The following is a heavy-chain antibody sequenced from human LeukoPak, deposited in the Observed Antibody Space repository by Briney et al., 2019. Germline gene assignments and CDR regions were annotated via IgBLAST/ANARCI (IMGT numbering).Heavy chain of an antibody. D-gene: IGHD3-10*01. CDR3: ARRDYGSGIGKAPFPY. J-gene: IGHJ4*02. Sequence: SETLSLTCSVSGGSINSGTYYWAWIRQPPGKGLEWIGTMYYTGSTFYNPSLKSRVTISVDTSNKHFSLKVYSVTAADTAVYYCARRDYGSGIGKAPFPYWGQGTLVTVSS. CDR1: GGSINSGTYY. CDR2: MYYTGST. V-gene: IGHV4-39*02.